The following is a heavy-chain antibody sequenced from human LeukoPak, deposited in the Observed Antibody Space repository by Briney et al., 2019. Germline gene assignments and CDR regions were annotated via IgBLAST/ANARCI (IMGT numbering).Heavy chain of an antibody. CDR2: ISSSSSYK. CDR3: ARSASGTDY. J-gene: IGHJ4*02. CDR1: GYTFSSYH. V-gene: IGHV3-21*01. Sequence: KPGGSLRLFCIASGYTFSSYHMNWLRQAPGKGLEWVSSISSSSSYKYYTDSVKGRFTISRDNTKNSLYLQMNSLRAEDTAVYYCARSASGTDYWGQGTLVTVSS. D-gene: IGHD1-1*01.